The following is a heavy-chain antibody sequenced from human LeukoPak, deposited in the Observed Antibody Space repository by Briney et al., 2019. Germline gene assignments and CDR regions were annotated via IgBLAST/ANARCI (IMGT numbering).Heavy chain of an antibody. CDR1: GFTFSSYG. J-gene: IGHJ4*02. V-gene: IGHV3-23*01. Sequence: GGSLRLSCAASGFTFSSYGMSWVRQAPGKGLEWVSAISGSGTSTYYADSVKGRFTISRDNSKNTLYLQMNSLRAEDTAVYYCAKSSIFYDSSGYYVGEKYYFDYWGQGTLVTVSS. CDR2: ISGSGTST. D-gene: IGHD3-22*01. CDR3: AKSSIFYDSSGYYVGEKYYFDY.